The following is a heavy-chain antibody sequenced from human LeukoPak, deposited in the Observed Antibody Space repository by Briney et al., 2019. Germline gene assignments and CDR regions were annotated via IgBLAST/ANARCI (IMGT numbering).Heavy chain of an antibody. D-gene: IGHD6-6*01. CDR1: GGSISSYY. CDR3: ARQARSSSSDWFDP. V-gene: IGHV4-39*01. CDR2: IYYSGST. Sequence: SETLSLTCTVSGGSISSYYWGWIRQPPGKGLEWIGSIYYSGSTYYNPSLKSRVTISVDMSNNQFSLKLSSVTAADTAVYYCARQARSSSSDWFDPWGQGTLVTVSS. J-gene: IGHJ5*02.